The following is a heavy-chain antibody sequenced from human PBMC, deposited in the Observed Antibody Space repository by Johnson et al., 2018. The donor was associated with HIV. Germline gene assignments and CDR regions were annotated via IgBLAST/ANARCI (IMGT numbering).Heavy chain of an antibody. Sequence: VPLVEPGGALVQPGGSLRLSCGASGFSVSNNYMSWVRQAPEKGLAWVSVIFSGGNTYYAASVRGRFTISRDNSKNTLYLQMNGLRPEDTAVYYCAKDEAQTLASAGRDAFDFWGQGTAVTV. CDR1: GFSVSNNY. J-gene: IGHJ3*01. D-gene: IGHD6-13*01. CDR2: IFSGGNT. CDR3: AKDEAQTLASAGRDAFDF. V-gene: IGHV3-66*01.